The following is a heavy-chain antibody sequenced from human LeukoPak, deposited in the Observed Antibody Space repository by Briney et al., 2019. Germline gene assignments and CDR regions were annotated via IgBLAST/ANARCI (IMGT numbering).Heavy chain of an antibody. Sequence: PSETLSLTCTVSGGSISSYWSWIRQSPGRGLEWMGYIYFTGTTNYNPSLKRRLTISIDTSSNQFSLKLSSATAADPAIYYCVNGGSYLTKWGQGTLVTVSS. CDR1: GGSISSY. CDR2: IYFTGTT. V-gene: IGHV4-59*01. D-gene: IGHD3-10*01. CDR3: VNGGSYLTK. J-gene: IGHJ4*02.